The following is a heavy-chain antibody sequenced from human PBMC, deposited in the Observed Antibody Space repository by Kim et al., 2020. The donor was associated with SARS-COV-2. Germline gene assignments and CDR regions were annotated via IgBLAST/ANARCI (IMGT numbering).Heavy chain of an antibody. J-gene: IGHJ6*02. CDR3: ARTRGMDV. CDR1: GYTFTNYY. CDR2: SSPGGGST. V-gene: IGHV1-46*03. Sequence: ASVKVSCKASGYTFTNYYIHWVRQAPGQGLEWMGMSSPGGGSTTYAQKFQGRVTMTRDTSTSTVYMEVSSLRFEDTGVYYCARTRGMDVWGQGTTVTVSS.